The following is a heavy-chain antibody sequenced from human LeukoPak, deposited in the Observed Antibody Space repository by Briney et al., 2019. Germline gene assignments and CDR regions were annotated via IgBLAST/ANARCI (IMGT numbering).Heavy chain of an antibody. Sequence: SETLSLTCAVYGGSFSGYYWSWIRQPPGKGLERIGEINHSGSTNYNPSLKSRVTISVDTSKNQFSLKLSSVTAADTAVYYCASKNSSGWSDYWGQGTLVTVSS. V-gene: IGHV4-34*01. D-gene: IGHD6-19*01. CDR1: GGSFSGYY. CDR3: ASKNSSGWSDY. J-gene: IGHJ4*02. CDR2: INHSGST.